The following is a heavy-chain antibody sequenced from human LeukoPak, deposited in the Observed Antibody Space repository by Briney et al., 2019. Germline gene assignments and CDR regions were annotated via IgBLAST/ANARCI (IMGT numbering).Heavy chain of an antibody. V-gene: IGHV3-23*01. CDR2: ISGSDSST. CDR1: GFTFSSSA. Sequence: GGSLRLSCAASGFTFSSSAMSWVRQAPGKGLEWVSTISGSDSSTHYADSVKGRFTISRDNSKNTLYLEVISLTAEDTAVYYCAKDDAWLRFGEWSQGTLVTVSS. J-gene: IGHJ4*02. D-gene: IGHD3-10*01. CDR3: AKDDAWLRFGE.